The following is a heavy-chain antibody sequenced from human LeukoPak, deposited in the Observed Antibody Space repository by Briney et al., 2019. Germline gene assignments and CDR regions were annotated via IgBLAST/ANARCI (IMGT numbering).Heavy chain of an antibody. V-gene: IGHV5-51*01. J-gene: IGHJ4*02. CDR2: IYPGDSET. D-gene: IGHD4-17*01. CDR3: ARALRTGQGDYVPVL. Sequence: GVSLQISCKASGYRFSNYWIGWVRQMPGKGLEWMTIIYPGDSETRYSPSFQGQVTISADKSIGTMYLQWSSLKASDTAMYYCARALRTGQGDYVPVLWGQGTLVIVSS. CDR1: GYRFSNYW.